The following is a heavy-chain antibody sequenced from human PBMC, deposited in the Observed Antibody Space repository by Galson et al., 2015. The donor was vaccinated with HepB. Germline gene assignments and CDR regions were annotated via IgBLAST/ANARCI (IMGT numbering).Heavy chain of an antibody. CDR2: ISSSSSTI. CDR1: GFTFSSYS. J-gene: IGHJ3*02. V-gene: IGHV3-48*04. Sequence: SLRLSCAASGFTFSSYSMNWVRQAPGKGLEWVSYISSSSSTISYADSVKRRFTISRDNAKNSLYLQMNSLRAEDTAVYYCARAFWAFDIWGQGTMVTVSS. CDR3: ARAFWAFDI. D-gene: IGHD3-3*01.